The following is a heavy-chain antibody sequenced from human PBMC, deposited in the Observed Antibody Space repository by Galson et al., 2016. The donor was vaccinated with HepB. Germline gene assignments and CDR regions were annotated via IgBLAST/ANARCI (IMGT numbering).Heavy chain of an antibody. Sequence: SLRLSCAVSGFSFSSYAMNWVRQAPGKGLEWVSVISGTSASIFYGDSVKGRFTISRDNSKNTLYLQMNRLRAEDTAVYYCAKGGTPDDQTVNYAMDVWGQGTPVTVSS. V-gene: IGHV3-23*01. CDR3: AKGGTPDDQTVNYAMDV. J-gene: IGHJ6*02. CDR2: ISGTSASI. CDR1: GFSFSSYA. D-gene: IGHD2-15*01.